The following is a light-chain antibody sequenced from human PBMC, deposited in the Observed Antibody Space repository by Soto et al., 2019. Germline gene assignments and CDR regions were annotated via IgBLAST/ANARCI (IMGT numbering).Light chain of an antibody. CDR3: TVWDDSLRGRL. J-gene: IGLJ2*01. Sequence: QSVLTQPPSASGSPGQRVTISCSGSSSNIGSNYVYWYQQLPGTAPQLLIYRNNQGPSGVPDRVSGSKSGTSASLAISALQSDDEADYYSTVWDDSLRGRLFGGGTKLTDL. V-gene: IGLV1-47*01. CDR2: RNN. CDR1: SSNIGSNY.